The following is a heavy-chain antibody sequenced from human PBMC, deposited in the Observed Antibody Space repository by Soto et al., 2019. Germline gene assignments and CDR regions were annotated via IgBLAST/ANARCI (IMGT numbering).Heavy chain of an antibody. J-gene: IGHJ3*02. V-gene: IGHV4-59*01. CDR3: ARDQGYYDSSGYYIPVRAFDI. Sequence: SETLSLTCTVSGGSISSYYWSWIRQPPGKGLEWIGYIYYSGSTNYNPSLKSRVTISVDTSKNQFSLKLSSVTAADTAVYYCARDQGYYDSSGYYIPVRAFDIWGQGTMVTVSS. CDR2: IYYSGST. CDR1: GGSISSYY. D-gene: IGHD3-22*01.